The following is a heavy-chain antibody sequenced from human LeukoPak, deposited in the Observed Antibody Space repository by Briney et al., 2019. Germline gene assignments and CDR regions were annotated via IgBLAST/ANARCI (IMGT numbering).Heavy chain of an antibody. CDR2: IKPNSGVT. Sequence: ASVKVSCKTSGYTFATYFMHWVRQAPGQGLEWMGYIKPNSGVTNYAQKFRGRLTMTWDTSISTAYIELSGLTSDDTAIYYCARPTYCGSNCYFNFDYWGQGTLVTVSS. J-gene: IGHJ4*02. CDR1: GYTFATYF. CDR3: ARPTYCGSNCYFNFDY. D-gene: IGHD2-21*02. V-gene: IGHV1-2*02.